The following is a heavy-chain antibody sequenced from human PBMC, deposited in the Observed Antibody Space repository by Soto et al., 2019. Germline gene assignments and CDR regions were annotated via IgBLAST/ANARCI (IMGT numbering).Heavy chain of an antibody. D-gene: IGHD2-2*01. CDR1: AGSITSSGYY. V-gene: IGHV4-31*03. CDR3: ARGGGSTKVDY. CDR2: TSNSGST. J-gene: IGHJ4*02. Sequence: QVQLQESGPGLVKPSQTLSLTCTVSAGSITSSGYYWSWIRQHPGEGLEWIGFTSNSGSTSYNPSRKSRVTISVDTSSNPFSLNLKSVTAADTAVYYCARGGGSTKVDYWGQGTLVTVSP.